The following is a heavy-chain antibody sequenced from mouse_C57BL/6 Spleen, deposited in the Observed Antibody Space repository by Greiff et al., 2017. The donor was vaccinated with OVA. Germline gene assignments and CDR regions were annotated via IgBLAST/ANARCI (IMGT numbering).Heavy chain of an antibody. CDR2: ISSGGSYT. CDR3: ARRGPDYYGSSYDWYFDV. V-gene: IGHV5-6*01. J-gene: IGHJ1*03. Sequence: EVQLVESGGDLVKPGGSLKLSCAASGFTFSSYGMSWVRQTPDKRLEWVATISSGGSYTYYPDSVKGRFTISRDNAKNTLYLQMSSLKSEDTAMYYCARRGPDYYGSSYDWYFDVWGTGTTVTVSS. CDR1: GFTFSSYG. D-gene: IGHD1-1*01.